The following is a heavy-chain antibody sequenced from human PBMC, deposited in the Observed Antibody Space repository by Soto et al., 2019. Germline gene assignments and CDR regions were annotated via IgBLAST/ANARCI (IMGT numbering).Heavy chain of an antibody. V-gene: IGHV1-18*01. CDR1: GYTFSRYG. CDR3: ARASAYSTPWSFDN. Sequence: QLQLVQSGAEVKKPGASVRVSCKASGYTFSRYGISWVRQAPGQGLEWMGWISGFNGNTKESEKLQGRVTLTTDTAANTAHMELRGLRSDDTAVYYCARASAYSTPWSFDNWGQGTLVTVSS. D-gene: IGHD6-13*01. CDR2: ISGFNGNT. J-gene: IGHJ4*02.